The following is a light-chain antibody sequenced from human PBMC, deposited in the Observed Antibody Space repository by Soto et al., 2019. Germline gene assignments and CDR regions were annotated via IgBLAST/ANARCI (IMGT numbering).Light chain of an antibody. CDR2: GAS. Sequence: ETVMTQSPVTLSVSPGEGATLSCRASQTINNNLAWYQQKPGQAPRLLIYGASSRATGIPDRFSGSGSGTDFTLTISSLEPEDFAVYYCQQRSNWPGTFGQGTKVDIK. J-gene: IGKJ1*01. CDR1: QTINNN. V-gene: IGKV3-11*01. CDR3: QQRSNWPGT.